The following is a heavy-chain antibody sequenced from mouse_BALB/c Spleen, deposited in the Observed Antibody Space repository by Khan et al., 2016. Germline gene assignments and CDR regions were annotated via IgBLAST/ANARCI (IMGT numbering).Heavy chain of an antibody. CDR3: ARWGITTVVAKGLAY. Sequence: VQLQQPGPELVKPGASVKVSCKASGYAFTSYNMYWVKQSHGKSLEWIGYIDPYNGGTSYNQKFKGKATLTVDKSSSTAYMHLNSLTSEDSAVYYCARWGITTVVAKGLAYWGQGTTLTVSS. J-gene: IGHJ2*01. CDR2: IDPYNGGT. CDR1: GYAFTSYN. V-gene: IGHV1S135*01. D-gene: IGHD1-1*01.